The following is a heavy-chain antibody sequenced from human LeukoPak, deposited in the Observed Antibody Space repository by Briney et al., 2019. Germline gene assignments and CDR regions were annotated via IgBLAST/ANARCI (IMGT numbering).Heavy chain of an antibody. V-gene: IGHV1-46*01. D-gene: IGHD1/OR15-1a*01. Sequence: GASVKVSCKASGHTFANYYMHWVRQAPGQGLEWMGVIDPSGGSTSYALRFLGRVTMTRDTSTSTVYMELSSLRSEDTAVYYCARGQPKTMAPYNWFDPWGQGTLVTVSS. CDR2: IDPSGGST. CDR3: ARGQPKTMAPYNWFDP. J-gene: IGHJ5*02. CDR1: GHTFANYY.